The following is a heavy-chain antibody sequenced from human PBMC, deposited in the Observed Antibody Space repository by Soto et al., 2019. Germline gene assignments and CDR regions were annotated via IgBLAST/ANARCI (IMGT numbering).Heavy chain of an antibody. V-gene: IGHV3-30*18. CDR1: GFTFSDYA. D-gene: IGHD6-19*01. CDR2: GSHDGRNI. CDR3: AKGGRQWLVTSDFNY. J-gene: IGHJ4*02. Sequence: VQLVESGGGVVQPGRSLRLSCAASGFTFSDYAMHWVRQAPGKGLEWVAVGSHDGRNIHYADTVKGRFTISRDSSKNTVSLEMTSLRAEDTGVYYCAKGGRQWLVTSDFNYGGQGALVPVSS.